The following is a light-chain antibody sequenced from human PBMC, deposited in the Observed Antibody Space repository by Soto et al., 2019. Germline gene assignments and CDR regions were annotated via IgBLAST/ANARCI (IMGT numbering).Light chain of an antibody. Sequence: QSALTQPASVSGSPGQSITISCTGTSSDVGGYNYVSWYQLHPGKAPKLMIYDVSNRPSGVSSRFSGSKSGNTASLTISGLQAEYEADYYCSSYTSSNTLYLFGTGTKLTVL. V-gene: IGLV2-14*01. CDR2: DVS. J-gene: IGLJ1*01. CDR3: SSYTSSNTLYL. CDR1: SSDVGGYNY.